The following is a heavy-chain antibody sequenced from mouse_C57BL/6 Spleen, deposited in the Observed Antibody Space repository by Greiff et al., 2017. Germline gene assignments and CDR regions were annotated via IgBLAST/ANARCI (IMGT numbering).Heavy chain of an antibody. V-gene: IGHV3-6*01. J-gene: IGHJ1*03. CDR3: ARDSSYYYGSSHWYFDV. Sequence: EVQLQESGPGLVKPSQSLSLTCSVTGYSITSGYYWNWIRQFPGNKLEWMGYISYDGSNNYNPSLKNRISITRDTSKNQFFLKLNSVTTEDTATYYCARDSSYYYGSSHWYFDVWGTGTTVTVSS. CDR2: ISYDGSN. D-gene: IGHD1-1*01. CDR1: GYSITSGYY.